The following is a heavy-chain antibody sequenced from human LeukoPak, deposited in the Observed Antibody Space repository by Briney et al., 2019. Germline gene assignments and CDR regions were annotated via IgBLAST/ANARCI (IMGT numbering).Heavy chain of an antibody. V-gene: IGHV4-59*01. Sequence: SETLSLTCTVSGDSLNSYYWSWIRQPPGEGLQWCGYIFYSGSSNFNASLRSRVAISVDTSKNQFSLKLTSVTAADTAVYYCAGRAARFFDYWGQGILVTVSS. CDR3: AGRAARFFDY. J-gene: IGHJ4*02. CDR1: GDSLNSYY. CDR2: IFYSGSS. D-gene: IGHD6-25*01.